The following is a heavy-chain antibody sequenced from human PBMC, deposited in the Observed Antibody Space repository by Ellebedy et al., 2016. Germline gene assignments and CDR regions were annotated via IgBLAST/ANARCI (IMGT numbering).Heavy chain of an antibody. CDR3: ARDVSLYSSSPSFDF. J-gene: IGHJ4*02. D-gene: IGHD6-6*01. V-gene: IGHV4-59*01. Sequence: SETLSLXCAVYGGSFSGYYWTWIRQSPGKGLEWIGYVFYGGSTKYNPSLRSRVTISLDTARNQFSLKLTSVAAADTAVYYCARDVSLYSSSPSFDFWGQGTLVTVSS. CDR2: VFYGGST. CDR1: GGSFSGYY.